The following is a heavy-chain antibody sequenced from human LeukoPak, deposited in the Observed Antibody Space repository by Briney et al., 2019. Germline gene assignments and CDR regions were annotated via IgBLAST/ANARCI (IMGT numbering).Heavy chain of an antibody. CDR2: ISYDGSNK. V-gene: IGHV3-30-3*01. Sequence: GRSLRLSCAASGFTFSSYAMHWVRQAPGKGLEWVAVISYDGSNKYYADSVKGRFTISRDNSKNTLYLQMNSLRAGDTAVYYCARDTDAGVVPAAIEGSNWFDPWGQGTLVTVSS. J-gene: IGHJ5*02. CDR3: ARDTDAGVVPAAIEGSNWFDP. CDR1: GFTFSSYA. D-gene: IGHD2-2*02.